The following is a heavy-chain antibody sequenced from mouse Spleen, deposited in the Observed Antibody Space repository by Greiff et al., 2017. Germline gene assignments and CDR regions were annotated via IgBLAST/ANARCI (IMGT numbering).Heavy chain of an antibody. J-gene: IGHJ4*01. CDR2: ISSGGSYT. V-gene: IGHV5-9-1*01. CDR1: GFTFSSYA. CDR3: ARGGYYYAMDY. D-gene: IGHD2-2*01. Sequence: EVKLMESGGGLVKPGGSLKLSCAASGFTFSSYAMSWVRQTPEKRLEWVATISSGGSYTYYPDSVKGRFTISRDNAKNTLYLQMSSLRSEDTAMYYCARGGYYYAMDYWGQGTSVTVSS.